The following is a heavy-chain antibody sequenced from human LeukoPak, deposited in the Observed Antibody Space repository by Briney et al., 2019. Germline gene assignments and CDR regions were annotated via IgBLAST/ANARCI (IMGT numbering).Heavy chain of an antibody. Sequence: GGSLRLSCAASGFTFSDYYMSWIRQAPGKGLEWVSYISSSGSTIYYADSVKGRFTISRDNAKNSLYLQMNSLRAEDTAVYYCARVSNSGLLEWSIDYGMDVWGQGTTVTVSS. CDR2: ISSSGSTI. D-gene: IGHD3-3*01. J-gene: IGHJ6*02. CDR1: GFTFSDYY. CDR3: ARVSNSGLLEWSIDYGMDV. V-gene: IGHV3-11*01.